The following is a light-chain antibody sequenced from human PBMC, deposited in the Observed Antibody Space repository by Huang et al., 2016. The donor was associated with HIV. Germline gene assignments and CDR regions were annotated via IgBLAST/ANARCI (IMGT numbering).Light chain of an antibody. CDR1: QNIYNY. CDR3: QQRITWPST. J-gene: IGKJ1*01. CDR2: DAS. V-gene: IGKV3-11*01. Sequence: EIVLTQSPATLSLSPGERATLSCRTSQNIYNYLAWYQQNPGQAPRLLIFDASNRATGIPARFSGSGSGTDFSLTISSLEPEDFAVYYCQQRITWPSTFGQGTKVEIK.